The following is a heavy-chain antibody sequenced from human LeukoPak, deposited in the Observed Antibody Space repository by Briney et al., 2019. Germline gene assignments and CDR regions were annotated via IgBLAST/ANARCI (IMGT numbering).Heavy chain of an antibody. Sequence: GGSLRLSCAASGFTLSLYWMHWVRQAPGKGLVWVSRINSDGSSTSYADSVKGRFTFSRDNAKDTLYLQMNSLRAEDTAVYYCARGGGYSYGYLGYWGQGTLVTVSS. CDR2: INSDGSST. CDR1: GFTLSLYW. CDR3: ARGGGYSYGYLGY. J-gene: IGHJ4*02. V-gene: IGHV3-74*01. D-gene: IGHD5-18*01.